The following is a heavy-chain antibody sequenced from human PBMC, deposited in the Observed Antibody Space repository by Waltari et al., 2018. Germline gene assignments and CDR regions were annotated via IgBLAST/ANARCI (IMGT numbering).Heavy chain of an antibody. CDR2: ISSGGDT. CDR3: ARGGY. CDR1: GGSISRPNFF. V-gene: IGHV4-61*02. J-gene: IGHJ4*02. Sequence: QVQLQESGPGLVTPSQTLSPTCPVSGGSISRPNFFWSWIRQPAGKGLQWIGRISSGGDTNYNPSLKSRVTISLDTSKNQFSLTLTSVTAADTAVYFCARGGYWGQGTQVTVSS.